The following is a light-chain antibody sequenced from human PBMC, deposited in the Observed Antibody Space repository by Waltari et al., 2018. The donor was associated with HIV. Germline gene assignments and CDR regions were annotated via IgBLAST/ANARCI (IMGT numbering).Light chain of an antibody. CDR2: DNN. Sequence: QSVLTQPPSVSAAPGQKVTISCSGSSSTIGNHCFSLYQQLPGTAPKLLIYDNNKRPSGIPDRFSGSKSGTSATLGITGLQTGDEADYYCGTWDSSLSAYVFGTGTKVTVL. J-gene: IGLJ1*01. V-gene: IGLV1-51*01. CDR1: SSTIGNHC. CDR3: GTWDSSLSAYV.